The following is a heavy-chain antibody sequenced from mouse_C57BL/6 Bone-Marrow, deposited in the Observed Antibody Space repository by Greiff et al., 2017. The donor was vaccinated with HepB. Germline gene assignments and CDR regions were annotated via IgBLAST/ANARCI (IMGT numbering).Heavy chain of an antibody. CDR1: GFTFSSYG. V-gene: IGHV5-6*01. Sequence: EVKLMESGGDLVKPGGSLKLSCAASGFTFSSYGMSWVRQTPDKRLEWVATISSGGSYTYYPDSVKGRFTISRDNAKNTLYLQMSSLKSEDTAMYYCARPGVVATRYFDVWGTGTTVTVSS. D-gene: IGHD1-1*01. CDR2: ISSGGSYT. CDR3: ARPGVVATRYFDV. J-gene: IGHJ1*03.